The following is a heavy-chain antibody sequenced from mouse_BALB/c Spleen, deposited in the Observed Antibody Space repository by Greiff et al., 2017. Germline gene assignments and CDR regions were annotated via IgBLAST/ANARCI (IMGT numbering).Heavy chain of an antibody. CDR3: AREDSSGTAWFAY. Sequence: LVKTGASVKISCKASGYSFTGYYMHWVKQSHGKSLEWIGYISCYNGATSYNQKFKGKATFTVDTSSSTAYMQFNSLTSEDSAVYYCAREDSSGTAWFAYWGQGTLVTVSA. CDR2: ISCYNGAT. V-gene: IGHV1S34*01. CDR1: GYSFTGYY. J-gene: IGHJ3*01. D-gene: IGHD3-2*01.